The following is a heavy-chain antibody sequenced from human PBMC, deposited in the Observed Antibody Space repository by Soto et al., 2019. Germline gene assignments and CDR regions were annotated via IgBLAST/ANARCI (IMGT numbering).Heavy chain of an antibody. J-gene: IGHJ6*02. Sequence: SETLSLTCAVYGGSFSGYYWSWIRQPPGKGLEWIGEINHSGSTNYNPSLKSRVTISVDTSKNQFSLKLSSVTAADTAVYYCARGQARGIAARRYYGMDVWGQGTTVAVSS. CDR2: INHSGST. CDR3: ARGQARGIAARRYYGMDV. CDR1: GGSFSGYY. V-gene: IGHV4-34*01. D-gene: IGHD6-6*01.